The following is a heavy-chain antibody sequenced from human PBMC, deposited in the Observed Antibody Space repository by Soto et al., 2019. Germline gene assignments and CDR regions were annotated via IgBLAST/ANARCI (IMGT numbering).Heavy chain of an antibody. V-gene: IGHV4-31*03. D-gene: IGHD6-19*01. CDR2: IYYSGST. J-gene: IGHJ3*02. Sequence: SETLSLTCTVSGGSISNGGYYWSWIRQHPGKGLEWIGYIYYSGSTNYNPSLKSRVNISLDRSKNQFSLTLSSVTAADTAVYYCARGIAVAAPVLDAFDIWGLGTMVTVSS. CDR1: GGSISNGGYY. CDR3: ARGIAVAAPVLDAFDI.